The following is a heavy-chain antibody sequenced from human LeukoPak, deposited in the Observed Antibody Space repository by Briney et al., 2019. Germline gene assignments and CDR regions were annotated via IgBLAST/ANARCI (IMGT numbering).Heavy chain of an antibody. D-gene: IGHD2-15*01. Sequence: GASVKVSCKASGYTFTGYYMHWVRQAPGQGLEWMGWINPNSGGTNYAQKLQGRVTMTTDTSTSTAYMELRSLRSDDTAVYYCARDRCSASTCYYDMDVWGQGTTVTVSS. CDR1: GYTFTGYY. V-gene: IGHV1-2*02. CDR2: INPNSGGT. CDR3: ARDRCSASTCYYDMDV. J-gene: IGHJ6*02.